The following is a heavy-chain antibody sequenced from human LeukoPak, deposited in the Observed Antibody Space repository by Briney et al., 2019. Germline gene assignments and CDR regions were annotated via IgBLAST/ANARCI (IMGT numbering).Heavy chain of an antibody. D-gene: IGHD5-12*01. CDR1: GYTFTGYY. J-gene: IGHJ4*02. V-gene: IGHV1-2*02. Sequence: ASVKVSCKSSGYTFTGYYMHWVREAPGQGLEWMGWINPNSGGTNYAQKFQGRVTMTRDTSISTAYMELSRLRSDDTAVYYCARSLDSGYDLCYWGQGTLVTVSS. CDR3: ARSLDSGYDLCY. CDR2: INPNSGGT.